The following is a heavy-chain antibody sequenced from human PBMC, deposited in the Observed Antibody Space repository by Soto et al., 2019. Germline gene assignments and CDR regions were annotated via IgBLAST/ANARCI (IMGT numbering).Heavy chain of an antibody. V-gene: IGHV1-18*01. Sequence: ASVKVSFKASCYTFSSYGISWVRQAPGQGLEKKGWISAYNGNTNYAQKLQGRVTMTTDTSTSTAYMELRSLRSDDTAVYYCARGRRSVYYYGSGSLLSAFDIWGQGTMVTVSS. J-gene: IGHJ3*02. CDR1: CYTFSSYG. D-gene: IGHD3-10*01. CDR2: ISAYNGNT. CDR3: ARGRRSVYYYGSGSLLSAFDI.